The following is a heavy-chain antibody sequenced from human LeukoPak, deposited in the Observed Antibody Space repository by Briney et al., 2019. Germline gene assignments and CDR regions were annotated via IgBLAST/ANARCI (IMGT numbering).Heavy chain of an antibody. Sequence: GGSLRLSCAASGFTFSSYWMSWVRQAPGKGLEWVANIKQDGSEKYYVDSVKGRFTISRDNAKNSLYLQMNSLRAEDTAVYYCARALQYYDFWSGYQTGYYGMDVRGQGTTVTVSS. CDR2: IKQDGSEK. D-gene: IGHD3-3*01. V-gene: IGHV3-7*01. CDR3: ARALQYYDFWSGYQTGYYGMDV. J-gene: IGHJ6*02. CDR1: GFTFSSYW.